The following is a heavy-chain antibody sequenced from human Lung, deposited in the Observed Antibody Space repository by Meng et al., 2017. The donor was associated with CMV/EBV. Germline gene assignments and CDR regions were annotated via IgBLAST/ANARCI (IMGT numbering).Heavy chain of an antibody. Sequence: QAQLVQSRSEVKKPGASVRILCKASGYTFTTYGMNWVRQAPGKGLEWMGWINTNTGKPTYAPGLTGRFVFSLDTSVSTAYLQISSLKAEDTAVYYCARGGNFDPWGQGTLVTVSS. CDR2: INTNTGKP. CDR3: ARGGNFDP. J-gene: IGHJ5*02. V-gene: IGHV7-4-1*02. D-gene: IGHD2/OR15-2a*01. CDR1: GYTFTTYG.